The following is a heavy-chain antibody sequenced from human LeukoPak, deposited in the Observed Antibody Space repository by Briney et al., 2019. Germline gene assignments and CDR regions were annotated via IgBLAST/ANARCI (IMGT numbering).Heavy chain of an antibody. CDR2: IIPIFGTA. CDR3: ARDLYGDYGWFDP. Sequence: SVKVSCKASGYTFTGYYMHWVRQAPGQGLEWMGGIIPIFGTANYAQKFQGRVTITADESTSTAYMELSSLRSEDTAVYYCARDLYGDYGWFDPWGQGTLVTVSS. D-gene: IGHD4-17*01. V-gene: IGHV1-69*13. CDR1: GYTFTGYY. J-gene: IGHJ5*02.